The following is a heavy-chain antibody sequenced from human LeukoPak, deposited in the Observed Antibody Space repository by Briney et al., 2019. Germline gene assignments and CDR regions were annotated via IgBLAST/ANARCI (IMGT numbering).Heavy chain of an antibody. V-gene: IGHV1-18*01. Sequence: ASVKVSCKASGYTFTSYGISWVRQAPGQGLEWMGWISAYNGNTNYAQKLQGRVTMTTDTSTSTAYMELRSLRSDDTAVYYCASGAQTSSAYYYYYYYMDVWGKGTTATVSS. J-gene: IGHJ6*03. CDR1: GYTFTSYG. CDR2: ISAYNGNT. D-gene: IGHD4/OR15-4a*01. CDR3: ASGAQTSSAYYYYYYYMDV.